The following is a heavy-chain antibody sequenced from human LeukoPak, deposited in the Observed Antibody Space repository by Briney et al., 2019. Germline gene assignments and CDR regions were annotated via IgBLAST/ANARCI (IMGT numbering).Heavy chain of an antibody. CDR3: MRKGNYGGNPFDY. CDR1: GFSFTNAW. D-gene: IGHD4-23*01. V-gene: IGHV3-21*01. Sequence: PGGSLRLSCEASGFSFTNAWMNWVRLAPGKGLEWVSSISSSSSYIYYADSVKGRFTISRDNAKNSLYLQMNSLRAEDTAVYYCMRKGNYGGNPFDYWGQGTLVTVSS. J-gene: IGHJ4*02. CDR2: ISSSSSYI.